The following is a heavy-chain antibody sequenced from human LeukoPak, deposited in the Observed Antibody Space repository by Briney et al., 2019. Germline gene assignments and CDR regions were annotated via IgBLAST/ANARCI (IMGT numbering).Heavy chain of an antibody. CDR2: IYYSGST. J-gene: IGHJ5*02. CDR3: ARGAGGLARNNWFDP. CDR1: GGSISSSSYY. Sequence: SETLSLTCTVSGGSISSSSYYWGWIRQPPGKGLEWIGSIYYSGSTYYNPSLKSRVTISVDTSKNQFSLKLSSVTAADTAVYYCARGAGGLARNNWFDPWGQGTLVTVSS. V-gene: IGHV4-39*07. D-gene: IGHD3-16*01.